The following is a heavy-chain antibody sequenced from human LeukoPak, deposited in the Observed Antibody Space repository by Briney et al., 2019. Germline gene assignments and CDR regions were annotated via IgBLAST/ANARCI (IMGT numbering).Heavy chain of an antibody. CDR3: ARSAMVTGELYYFDY. Sequence: GESLKISRKGSGYSFTSYWIGWVRQMPGKGLEWMGIIYPGDSDTRYSPSFQGQVTISADKSISTAYLQWSSLKASDTAMYYCARSAMVTGELYYFDYWGQGTLVTVSS. J-gene: IGHJ4*02. CDR1: GYSFTSYW. V-gene: IGHV5-51*01. D-gene: IGHD5-18*01. CDR2: IYPGDSDT.